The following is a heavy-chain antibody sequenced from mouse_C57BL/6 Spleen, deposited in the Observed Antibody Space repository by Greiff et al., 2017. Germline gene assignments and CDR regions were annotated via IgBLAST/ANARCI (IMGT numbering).Heavy chain of an antibody. CDR1: GYAFSSSW. J-gene: IGHJ4*01. CDR3: ASGGAYGAMYY. V-gene: IGHV1-82*01. Sequence: VQLQQSGPELVKPGASVKISCKASGYAFSSSWMNWVKQRPGKGLEWIGRIYPGDGDTNYNGKFKGKATLTADKSSSTAYMQLSSLTSEESAVYFCASGGAYGAMYYRGERTSDTVSS. D-gene: IGHD1-1*01. CDR2: IYPGDGDT.